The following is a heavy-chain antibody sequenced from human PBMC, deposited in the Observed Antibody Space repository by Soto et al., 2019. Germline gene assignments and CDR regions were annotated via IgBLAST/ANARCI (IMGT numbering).Heavy chain of an antibody. V-gene: IGHV4-34*01. Sequence: QVQLHQWGAGLLKPSETLSLTCAVYGGSFSGYYWSWIRQPPGKGLEWIGEINHSGSTNYNPSLKSRVTISVDTSRNQFSLKLCSVTAADKAAYYCAREASYYDFWSGYYLDYWGQGTLVTVSS. CDR3: AREASYYDFWSGYYLDY. D-gene: IGHD3-3*01. J-gene: IGHJ4*02. CDR2: INHSGST. CDR1: GGSFSGYY.